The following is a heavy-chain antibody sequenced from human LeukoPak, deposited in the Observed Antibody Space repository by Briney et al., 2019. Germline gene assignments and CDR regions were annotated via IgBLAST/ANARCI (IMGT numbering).Heavy chain of an antibody. D-gene: IGHD3-22*01. CDR3: AKGHYYDSSGYRSNWFDP. V-gene: IGHV3-30*18. CDR1: GFTFSSYG. Sequence: PGGSLRLSCAASGFTFSSYGMHWVRQAPGKGLEWVAVISYDGTNKYYADSVKGRFTISRDNSKNTLYLQMNSLRAEDTAVYYCAKGHYYDSSGYRSNWFDPWGQGTLVTVSS. J-gene: IGHJ5*02. CDR2: ISYDGTNK.